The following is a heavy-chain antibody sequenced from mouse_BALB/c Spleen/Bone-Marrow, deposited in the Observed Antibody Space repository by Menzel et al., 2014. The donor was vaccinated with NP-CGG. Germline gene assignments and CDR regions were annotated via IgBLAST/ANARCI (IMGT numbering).Heavy chain of an antibody. Sequence: SGPELVKPGASVKISCKASGYTFTDFNMHWVKQSHGKSLEWIGFISPYIGGTGYNQKFKSKATLTVDSSSSTAYMELRSLTSEDSAVYYCARGRRYDGPYFDYWGQGTTLPVAS. V-gene: IGHV1S29*02. CDR2: ISPYIGGT. CDR1: GYTFTDFN. D-gene: IGHD2-14*01. CDR3: ARGRRYDGPYFDY. J-gene: IGHJ2*01.